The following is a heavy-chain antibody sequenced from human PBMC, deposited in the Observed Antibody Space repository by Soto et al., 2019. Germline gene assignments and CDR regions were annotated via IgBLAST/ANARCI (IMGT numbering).Heavy chain of an antibody. CDR1: GFTFSTYT. CDR2: ISYDGSNK. V-gene: IGHV3-30-3*01. Sequence: QVQLVESGGGLVKPGGSLRLSCAASGFTFSTYTMQWARQAPHKGLEWVAVISYDGSNKFYAESVKGRFTISRDNSKSTLYLQMNSLRTEDTAVFYCAKSRGSYFGPFDSWGQGTLVIVSS. D-gene: IGHD1-26*01. J-gene: IGHJ4*02. CDR3: AKSRGSYFGPFDS.